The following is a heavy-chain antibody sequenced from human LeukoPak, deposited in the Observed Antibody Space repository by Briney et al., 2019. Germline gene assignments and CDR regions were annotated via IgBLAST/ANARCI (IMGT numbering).Heavy chain of an antibody. CDR1: GGSISSHY. Sequence: SETLSLTCTVSGGSISSHYWTWIRQPLGKGLEWIGCIYDSGNTNYNPSLKSRVTISVDRSKNHFSLKLSSVTAADTAVYYCARMERLSHFHYWGQGTLVTVSS. CDR2: IYDSGNT. J-gene: IGHJ4*02. CDR3: ARMERLSHFHY. D-gene: IGHD1-1*01. V-gene: IGHV4-59*11.